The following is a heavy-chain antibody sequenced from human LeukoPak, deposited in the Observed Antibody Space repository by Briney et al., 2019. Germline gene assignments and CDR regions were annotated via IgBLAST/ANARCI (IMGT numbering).Heavy chain of an antibody. D-gene: IGHD3-16*01. Sequence: GGSLRLSCAASGFTFSSYSMNWVRQAPGKGLEWVSSISSSSSYIYYADSVKGRLTISRDNAKNSLYLQMNSLRAEDTAVYYCARRSGWDYYMDVWGKGTTVTVSS. CDR2: ISSSSSYI. J-gene: IGHJ6*03. V-gene: IGHV3-21*01. CDR3: ARRSGWDYYMDV. CDR1: GFTFSSYS.